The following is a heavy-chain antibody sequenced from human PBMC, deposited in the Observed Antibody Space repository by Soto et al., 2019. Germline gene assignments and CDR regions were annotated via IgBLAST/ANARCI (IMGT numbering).Heavy chain of an antibody. CDR3: ASSGIYWGIDY. J-gene: IGHJ4*02. CDR2: INAGNGNT. CDR1: GYTFTSYA. D-gene: IGHD1-26*01. V-gene: IGHV1-3*05. Sequence: QVQLVQSGAEEKKPGGSVKVSCKASGYTFTSYAMHWVRQAPGQRLEWMGWINAGNGNTKYSQKFQGRVTITRDTSASTAYMELSSLRSEDTAVYYRASSGIYWGIDYWGQGTLVTVSS.